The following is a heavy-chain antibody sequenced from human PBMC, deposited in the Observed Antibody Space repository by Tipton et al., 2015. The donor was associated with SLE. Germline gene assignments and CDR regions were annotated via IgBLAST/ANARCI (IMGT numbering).Heavy chain of an antibody. CDR1: GGSISSGGYS. D-gene: IGHD1-26*01. J-gene: IGHJ5*02. Sequence: TLSLTCAVSGGSISSGGYSWSWIRQPPGKGLEWIGYIYYSGSTNYNPSLKSRVTISVDTSKNQFSLKLSSVTAADTAVYYCARDGTRSAFSNWFDPWGQGTLVTVSS. V-gene: IGHV4-61*08. CDR2: IYYSGST. CDR3: ARDGTRSAFSNWFDP.